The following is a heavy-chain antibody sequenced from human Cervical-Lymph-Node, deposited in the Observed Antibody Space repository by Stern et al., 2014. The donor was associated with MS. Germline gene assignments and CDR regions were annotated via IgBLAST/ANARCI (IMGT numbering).Heavy chain of an antibody. D-gene: IGHD2-21*01. V-gene: IGHV1-69*01. Sequence: QVQLVQSGAEVKKPGSSVKVSCKASGGTFSSYAISWVRQAPGPGLEWMGGIIPIFGTANYAPTFQGRVTITADESTSTAYMELSSLRSEDTAVYYCARDVDGRLYNWFDPWGQGTLVTVSS. J-gene: IGHJ5*02. CDR1: GGTFSSYA. CDR2: IIPIFGTA. CDR3: ARDVDGRLYNWFDP.